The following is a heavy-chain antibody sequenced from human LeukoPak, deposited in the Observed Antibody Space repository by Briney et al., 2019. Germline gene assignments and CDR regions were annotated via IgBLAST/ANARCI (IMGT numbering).Heavy chain of an antibody. CDR3: ASAVGTFDEGDYGGNSYWFDP. J-gene: IGHJ5*02. V-gene: IGHV4-34*01. D-gene: IGHD4-23*01. Sequence: SETLSLTCTVSGGSISSDGYYWSWIRQPPGKGLEWIGEINHSGSTNYNPSLKSRVTISVDTSKNQFSLKLSSVTAADTAVYYCASAVGTFDEGDYGGNSYWFDPWGQGTLVTVSS. CDR2: INHSGST. CDR1: GGSISSDGYY.